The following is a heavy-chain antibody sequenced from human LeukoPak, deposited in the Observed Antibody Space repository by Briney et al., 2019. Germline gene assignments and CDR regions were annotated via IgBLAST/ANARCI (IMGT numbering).Heavy chain of an antibody. CDR2: INPSGGST. Sequence: GASVKVSCKASGYTFTSYYMHWVRQAPGQGLEWMGIINPSGGSTSYAQKFQGRVTITRDMSTSTAYMELSSLRSEDTAVYYCAAESRPYSGSSRYGMDVWGQGTTVTVSS. CDR1: GYTFTSYY. CDR3: AAESRPYSGSSRYGMDV. V-gene: IGHV1-46*01. J-gene: IGHJ6*02. D-gene: IGHD1-26*01.